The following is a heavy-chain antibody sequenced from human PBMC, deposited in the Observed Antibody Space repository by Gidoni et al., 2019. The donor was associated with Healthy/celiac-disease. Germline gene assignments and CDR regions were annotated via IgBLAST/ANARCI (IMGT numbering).Heavy chain of an antibody. CDR2: IYYSGST. CDR1: GGSISSSSYY. CDR3: ARHVTPSSWYFQYYYYGMDV. Sequence: HLQLQESGPGLVKPSETLSLTCTVPGGSISSSSYYWGWIRQPPGKGLEWIGSIYYSGSTYYNPSLKSRVTISVDTSKNQFSLKLSSVTAADTAVYYCARHVTPSSWYFQYYYYGMDVWGQGTTVTVSS. D-gene: IGHD6-13*01. J-gene: IGHJ6*02. V-gene: IGHV4-39*01.